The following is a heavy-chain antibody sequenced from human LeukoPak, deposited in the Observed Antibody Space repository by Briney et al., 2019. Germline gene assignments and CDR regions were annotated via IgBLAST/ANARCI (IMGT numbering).Heavy chain of an antibody. CDR3: ARGRGDTAMVRDYYYYMDV. V-gene: IGHV1-8*01. D-gene: IGHD5-18*01. CDR1: GYTFTSYD. J-gene: IGHJ6*03. Sequence: ASVKVSCKASGYTFTSYDIKWVRQAPGQGLEWMGWMNPNSGNTGYAQKFQGRVTMTRNTSISTDYMELSSLRSEDTAVYYCARGRGDTAMVRDYYYYMDVWGKGTTVTVSS. CDR2: MNPNSGNT.